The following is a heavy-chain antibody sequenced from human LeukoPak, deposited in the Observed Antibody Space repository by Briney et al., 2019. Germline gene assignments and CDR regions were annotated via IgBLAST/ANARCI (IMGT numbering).Heavy chain of an antibody. CDR2: IYPGDSDT. CDR1: GYSFTSYW. D-gene: IGHD3-10*01. CDR3: ARHLYGYNYYGSGSSDYYYMDV. Sequence: GESLKISCKGSGYSFTSYWIGWVRQMPGKGLEWMGIIYPGDSDTRYSPSFQGQVTISADKSTSTAYLQWSSLKASDTAMYYCARHLYGYNYYGSGSSDYYYMDVWGKGTTVTVSS. J-gene: IGHJ6*03. V-gene: IGHV5-51*01.